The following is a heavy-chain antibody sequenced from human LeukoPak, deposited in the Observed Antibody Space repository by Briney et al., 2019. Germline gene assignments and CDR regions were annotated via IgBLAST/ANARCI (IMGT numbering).Heavy chain of an antibody. CDR3: ARLGATATYFDY. CDR2: ISGSGGST. D-gene: IGHD3-16*01. V-gene: IGHV3-23*01. Sequence: GGSLRLSCAASGFTFSDYYMSWIRQAPGKELEWVSAISGSGGSTYYADSVKGRFTISRDNSKNTLYLQMNSLRAEDTAVYYCARLGATATYFDYWGQGTLVTVSS. J-gene: IGHJ4*02. CDR1: GFTFSDYY.